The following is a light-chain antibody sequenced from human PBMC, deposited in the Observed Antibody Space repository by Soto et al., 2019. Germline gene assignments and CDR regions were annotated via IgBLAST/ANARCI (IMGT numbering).Light chain of an antibody. CDR2: DNN. Sequence: QSLLTQPPSASGTLGQRVTISCSGSTSNIGTNSVNWYQHLPATAPNLLIYDNNQRPSEVPDRFSGSRSGTSASLAISGLQFEDEAEYFCATWDDNLNIWVFGAGTKLTVL. CDR3: ATWDDNLNIWV. CDR1: TSNIGTNS. J-gene: IGLJ3*02. V-gene: IGLV1-44*01.